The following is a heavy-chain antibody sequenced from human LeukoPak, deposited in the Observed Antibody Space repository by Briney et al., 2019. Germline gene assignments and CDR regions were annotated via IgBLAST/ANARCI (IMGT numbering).Heavy chain of an antibody. CDR3: ARGSGVWSGLYFFDY. D-gene: IGHD3-3*01. Sequence: SETLSLTCTVSGGSISSGDYYWSWIRQPPGKGLEWIGYIYYSGSTYYNPSLKSRITISVDTSKNQFSLKLSSVTAADTAVYYCARGSGVWSGLYFFDYWGQGTLITVSS. CDR1: GGSISSGDYY. CDR2: IYYSGST. J-gene: IGHJ4*02. V-gene: IGHV4-30-4*01.